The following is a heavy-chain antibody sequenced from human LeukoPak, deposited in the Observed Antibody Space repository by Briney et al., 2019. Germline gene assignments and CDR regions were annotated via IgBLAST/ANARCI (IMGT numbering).Heavy chain of an antibody. Sequence: SGGSLRLSCAASGFTVSSSYMSWVRQAPGKGLEWVSVIYSGGSTYYADSVKGRFTISRDNSKNTLYLQMNSLRAEDTAVYYCARDPGLGSRSYYGYWGQGTLVTVSS. D-gene: IGHD3-10*01. CDR2: IYSGGST. CDR3: ARDPGLGSRSYYGY. J-gene: IGHJ4*02. CDR1: GFTVSSSY. V-gene: IGHV3-53*01.